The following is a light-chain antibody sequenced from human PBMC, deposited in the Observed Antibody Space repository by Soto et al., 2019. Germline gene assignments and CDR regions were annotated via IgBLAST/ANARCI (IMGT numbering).Light chain of an antibody. CDR3: QEYNNWHPIT. Sequence: GMQQSPATVSVSTGKRATLSCRASQSISTQLAWYQQKPGQAPRLLIYGAATRATGIPVRFSGSGSGTEVTLTITSLQSEDVAVYYCQEYNNWHPITFGEGTKVDI. CDR2: GAA. V-gene: IGKV3-15*01. CDR1: QSISTQ. J-gene: IGKJ4*01.